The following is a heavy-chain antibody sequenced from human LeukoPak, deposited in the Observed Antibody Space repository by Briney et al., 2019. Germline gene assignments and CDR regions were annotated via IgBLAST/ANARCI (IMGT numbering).Heavy chain of an antibody. CDR3: ARGRGYCSD. CDR2: ISGNGYNT. CDR1: GFTLGNYA. Sequence: GGSLRLSCAASGFTLGNYAMSWVRQAPGKGLEWVSAISGNGYNTYYADSVKGRFTISRDNSKNTLYLQMNSLRAEDTAVYYCARGRGYCSDWGQGTLVTVSS. J-gene: IGHJ4*02. D-gene: IGHD2-15*01. V-gene: IGHV3-23*01.